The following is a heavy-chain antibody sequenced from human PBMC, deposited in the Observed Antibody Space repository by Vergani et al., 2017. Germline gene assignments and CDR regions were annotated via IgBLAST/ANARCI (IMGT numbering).Heavy chain of an antibody. D-gene: IGHD2-2*02. J-gene: IGHJ4*02. CDR2: ICHTEDT. Sequence: QLQESGPGLVKPSATLSLTCSVSGDSISSNNCWTWVRQPPGKGLEWIGEICHTEDTKYSPSLKSRVTVSVDGSRNLFSLRLNSVTAADTAVYYCATIGYRRWGYYFDYWGQGILVTVSS. CDR3: ATIGYRRWGYYFDY. CDR1: GDSISSNNC. V-gene: IGHV4-4*02.